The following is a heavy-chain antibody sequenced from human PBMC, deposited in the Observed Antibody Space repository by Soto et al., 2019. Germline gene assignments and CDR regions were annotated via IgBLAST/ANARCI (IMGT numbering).Heavy chain of an antibody. CDR1: GGTFNTYT. CDR2: IIPILGVA. Sequence: QVQVVQSGVEVKKPGSSVKVSCKASGGTFNTYTVSWVRQAPGQGLEWMGRIIPILGVASYAQKFQGRVTITADKSTSTAYMELSSLRSEDTAVYYCAREIGLHYYASGSLDYWGQGTLVTVSS. J-gene: IGHJ4*02. D-gene: IGHD3-10*01. V-gene: IGHV1-69*08. CDR3: AREIGLHYYASGSLDY.